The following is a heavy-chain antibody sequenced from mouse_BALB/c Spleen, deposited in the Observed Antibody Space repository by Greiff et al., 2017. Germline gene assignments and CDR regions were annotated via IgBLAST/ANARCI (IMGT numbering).Heavy chain of an antibody. J-gene: IGHJ4*01. CDR1: GYSFTSYY. CDR2: IDPFNGGT. CDR3: AREVYAMDY. Sequence: VQLKQSGPELMKPGASVKISCKASGYSFTSYYMHWVKQSHGKSLEWIGYIDPFNGGTSYNQKFKGKATLTVDKSSSTAYMHLSSLTSEDSAVYCCAREVYAMDYWGQGTSVTVSS. V-gene: IGHV1S135*01.